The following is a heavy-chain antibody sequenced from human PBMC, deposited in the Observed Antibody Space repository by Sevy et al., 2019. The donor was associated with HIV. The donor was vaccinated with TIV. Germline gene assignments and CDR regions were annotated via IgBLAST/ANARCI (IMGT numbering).Heavy chain of an antibody. CDR1: GFTFSSYS. D-gene: IGHD5-12*01. J-gene: IGHJ3*02. CDR3: AREFQRATLHAFDI. Sequence: GCLRLSCAASGFTFSSYSMNWVRQAPGKGLEWVSSISSSSSYIYYADSVKGQFTISRDNAKNSLYLQMNSLRVEDTAVYYCAREFQRATLHAFDIWSQGTLVVVSS. V-gene: IGHV3-21*01. CDR2: ISSSSSYI.